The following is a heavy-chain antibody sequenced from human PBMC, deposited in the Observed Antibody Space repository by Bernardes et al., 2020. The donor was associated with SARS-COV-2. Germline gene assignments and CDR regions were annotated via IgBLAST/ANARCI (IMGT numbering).Heavy chain of an antibody. V-gene: IGHV4-39*07. Sequence: SETLSLTCTVSGGSISSSSYYWGWIRQPPGKGLEWIGSIYYSGSTYYNPSLKSRVTISVDTSKNQFSLKLSSVTAADTAVYYCARGSKKDMLFDIWGQGTMVTVSS. CDR2: IYYSGST. CDR3: ARGSKKDMLFDI. J-gene: IGHJ3*02. D-gene: IGHD4-4*01. CDR1: GGSISSSSYY.